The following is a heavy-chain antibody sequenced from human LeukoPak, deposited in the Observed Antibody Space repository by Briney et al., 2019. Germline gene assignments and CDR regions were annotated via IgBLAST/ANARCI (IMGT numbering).Heavy chain of an antibody. CDR3: AKEARRGSGYTNFDY. V-gene: IGHV1-2*02. Sequence: ASVKVSCKASGYTFSGYYIHWVRQAPGRGLEWVGWINARNGDTNYAQKFQGRVILTRDTSITTSYMEVISLTSDDTAVYYCAKEARRGSGYTNFDYWGQGTLVTVSS. CDR2: INARNGDT. J-gene: IGHJ4*02. D-gene: IGHD2-2*02. CDR1: GYTFSGYY.